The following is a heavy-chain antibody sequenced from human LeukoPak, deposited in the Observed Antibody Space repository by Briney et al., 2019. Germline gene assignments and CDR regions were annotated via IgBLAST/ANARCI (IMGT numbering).Heavy chain of an antibody. CDR2: IYSGGRT. CDR1: GFTFSNY. Sequence: GGSLRLSCAASGFTFSNYMNWVRQPPGKGLEWVSIIYSGGRTYYADSVKGRFIISRDNSKNTLYLQMNSLRVEDTGVYYCARDREGSSSWDYWGQGTLVTVSS. CDR3: ARDREGSSSWDY. V-gene: IGHV3-53*01. D-gene: IGHD6-13*01. J-gene: IGHJ4*02.